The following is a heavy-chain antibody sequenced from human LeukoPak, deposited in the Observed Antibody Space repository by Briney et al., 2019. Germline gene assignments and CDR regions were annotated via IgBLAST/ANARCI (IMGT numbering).Heavy chain of an antibody. J-gene: IGHJ4*02. V-gene: IGHV4-39*01. CDR3: ARHEYDFWSGYRPYYFDY. CDR1: GASITSSSYY. CDR2: IDYSGSA. D-gene: IGHD3-3*01. Sequence: PSETLSLTCTVSGASITSSSYYWGWLRQPPGKGLVWIGSIDYSGSAYYTPSLKSRVTISVDTSKKQFSLKLSSVTAADTAVYYCARHEYDFWSGYRPYYFDYWGQGTLVTVSS.